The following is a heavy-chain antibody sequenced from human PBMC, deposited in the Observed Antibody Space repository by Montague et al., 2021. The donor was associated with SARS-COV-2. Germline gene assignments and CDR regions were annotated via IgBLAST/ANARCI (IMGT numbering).Heavy chain of an antibody. CDR1: GDSVSSSSAA. D-gene: IGHD4-23*01. Sequence: CAISGDSVSSSSAAWNWIRQSPSRGLEWLGRTYYRSKWYNDYALSVKSRITINPDTSKNQFSLQLNSVTPEDTAMYYCARHVDPCGGNCRNWYFDLWGRGSLVTVSS. V-gene: IGHV6-1*01. CDR2: TYYRSKWYN. J-gene: IGHJ2*01. CDR3: ARHVDPCGGNCRNWYFDL.